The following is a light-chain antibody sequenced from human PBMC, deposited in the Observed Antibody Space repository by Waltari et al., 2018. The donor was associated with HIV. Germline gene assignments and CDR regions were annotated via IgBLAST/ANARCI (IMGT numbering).Light chain of an antibody. Sequence: QSVLTQPPSVSAAPGQQVAISCSVSSSNIGTAYVSGYQHVPGSAPKLLIYDSNQRPSRIPDRVSGSKSGTSATLDITGLQTGDEADYYCGTWDRSLCAAVFGGGTKLTVL. J-gene: IGLJ2*01. V-gene: IGLV1-51*01. CDR3: GTWDRSLCAAV. CDR1: SSNIGTAY. CDR2: DSN.